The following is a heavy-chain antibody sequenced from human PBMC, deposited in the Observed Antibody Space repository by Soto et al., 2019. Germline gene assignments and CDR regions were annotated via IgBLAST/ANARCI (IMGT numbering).Heavy chain of an antibody. V-gene: IGHV4-59*01. CDR2: IYYSGST. J-gene: IGHJ4*02. D-gene: IGHD1-1*01. Sequence: QVQLQESGPGLVKPSETLSLTCTVSGGSISSYYWSWIRQPPGKGLEWIGYIYYSGSTNYNPSLKNRVTISVDTYKNQFSLKLSSVTAADTAVYDCARGRYSAFDYWGQGTLVTVSS. CDR1: GGSISSYY. CDR3: ARGRYSAFDY.